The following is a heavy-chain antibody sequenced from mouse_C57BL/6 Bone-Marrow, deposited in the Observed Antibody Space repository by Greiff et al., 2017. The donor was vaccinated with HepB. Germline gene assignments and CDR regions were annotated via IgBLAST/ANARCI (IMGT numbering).Heavy chain of an antibody. CDR3: ARRGIYYGNYVFDY. Sequence: VQLQQSGPELVKPGASVKISCKASGYAFSSSWMNWVKQRPGKGLEWIGRIYPGDGYTNYNGKFKGKATLTADKSSSTAYMQLSSLTSEDSAVYFCARRGIYYGNYVFDYWGQGTTLTVSS. D-gene: IGHD2-1*01. CDR2: IYPGDGYT. CDR1: GYAFSSSW. V-gene: IGHV1-82*01. J-gene: IGHJ2*01.